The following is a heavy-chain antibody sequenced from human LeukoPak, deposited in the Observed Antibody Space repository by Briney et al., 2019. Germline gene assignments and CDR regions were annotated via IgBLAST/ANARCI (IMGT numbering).Heavy chain of an antibody. CDR3: AKESSGITMVRGVDFDY. Sequence: GGSLRLSCAASGFTVSSNYMSWVRQAPGKGLEWVSVIYSGGSTYYADSVKGRFTISRDNSKNTLYLQMNSLRAEDTAVYYCAKESSGITMVRGVDFDYWGQGTLVTVSS. J-gene: IGHJ4*02. CDR2: IYSGGST. D-gene: IGHD3-10*01. CDR1: GFTVSSNY. V-gene: IGHV3-53*01.